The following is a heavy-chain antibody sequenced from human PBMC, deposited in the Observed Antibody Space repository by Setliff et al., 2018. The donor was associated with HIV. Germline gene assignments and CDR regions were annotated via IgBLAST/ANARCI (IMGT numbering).Heavy chain of an antibody. CDR2: IYYRGAT. D-gene: IGHD3-22*01. CDR1: GGSISNSDFY. J-gene: IGHJ4*02. Sequence: PWETLFLPCTVSGGSISNSDFYWGWFRQSPGKGLEWIGSIYYRGATYYNPTLQSRVTISADTSKNQFFLKLTSVTAADTAIYYCARPYDSLYGWGQGVLVTVSS. CDR3: ARPYDSLYG. V-gene: IGHV4-39*01.